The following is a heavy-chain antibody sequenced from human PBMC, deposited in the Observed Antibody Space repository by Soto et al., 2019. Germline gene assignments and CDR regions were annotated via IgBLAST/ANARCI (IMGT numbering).Heavy chain of an antibody. V-gene: IGHV2-5*02. CDR3: AHRPAHGGPLGY. D-gene: IGHD4-17*01. CDR2: IYWDADK. J-gene: IGHJ4*02. Sequence: QITLKESGPTLVKPTQTLTLTCTFSGFSLSTSGVGVGWIRQPPGKALEWLALIYWDADKPYSPSLKSRLTITKATSKDHVLLTMTIMNPMDTATDSSAHRPAHGGPLGYWGQGTLVTVSS. CDR1: GFSLSTSGVG.